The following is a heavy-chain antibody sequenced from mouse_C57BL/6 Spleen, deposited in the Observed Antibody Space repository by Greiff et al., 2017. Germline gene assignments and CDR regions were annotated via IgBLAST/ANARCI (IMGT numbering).Heavy chain of an antibody. CDR2: IWSDGST. Sequence: VKVVESGPGLVAPSQSLSITCTVSGFSLTSYGVHWVRQPPGKGLEWLVVIWSDGSTTYNSALKARLSISKDNSKSQVFLKMNSLQTDDTAMYYCARQGTGTGAYFDVWGTGTTVTVSS. J-gene: IGHJ1*03. V-gene: IGHV2-6-1*01. CDR1: GFSLTSYG. CDR3: ARQGTGTGAYFDV. D-gene: IGHD4-1*01.